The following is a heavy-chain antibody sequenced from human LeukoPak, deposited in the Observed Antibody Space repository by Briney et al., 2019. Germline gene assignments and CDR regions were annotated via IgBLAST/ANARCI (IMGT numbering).Heavy chain of an antibody. Sequence: PGGSLRLSCTASGFTFRNYVMSWVRQAPGKGLACVSLIGGDTTSTYHADSVKGRFTISRDNSKNTVYLETNSLRPEDTAIYYCAAYYYDSGSFSRGGFDYWGQGVLVTVSS. CDR1: GFTFRNYV. CDR2: IGGDTTST. V-gene: IGHV3-23*01. D-gene: IGHD3-10*01. CDR3: AAYYYDSGSFSRGGFDY. J-gene: IGHJ4*02.